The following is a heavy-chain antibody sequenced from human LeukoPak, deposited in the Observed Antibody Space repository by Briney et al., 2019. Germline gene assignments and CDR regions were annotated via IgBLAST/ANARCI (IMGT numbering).Heavy chain of an antibody. D-gene: IGHD2-15*01. V-gene: IGHV4-61*02. CDR3: ARVSQTWRYCSGGSCYSAVDY. J-gene: IGHJ4*02. Sequence: SETLSLTCTVSGGSISSGSYYWSWIRQPAGKGLEWIGRIYTSGSTNYNPSLKSRVTISVDTSKNQFSLKLSSVTAADTAVYYCARVSQTWRYCSGGSCYSAVDYWGQGTPVTVSS. CDR2: IYTSGST. CDR1: GGSISSGSYY.